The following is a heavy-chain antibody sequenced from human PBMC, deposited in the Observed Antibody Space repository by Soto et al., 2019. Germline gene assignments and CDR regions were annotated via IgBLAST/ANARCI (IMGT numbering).Heavy chain of an antibody. V-gene: IGHV4-61*01. Sequence: QVQLQESGPGLVKPSETLSLTCTVSGGSVSSGSYYWSWIRQPPGKGLEWIGYIYYSGSTNYNPPLTSRVTISVDTSKNQFSLKLSSVTAADTAVYYCAREIWFGELSGWFDPWGQGTLVTVSS. CDR3: AREIWFGELSGWFDP. D-gene: IGHD3-10*01. J-gene: IGHJ5*02. CDR2: IYYSGST. CDR1: GGSVSSGSYY.